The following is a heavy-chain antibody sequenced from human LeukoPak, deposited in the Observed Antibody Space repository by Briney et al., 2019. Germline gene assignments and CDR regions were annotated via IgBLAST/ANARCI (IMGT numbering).Heavy chain of an antibody. CDR3: AKGRDYVWGSYRYYYFDY. CDR2: ISGSGGKT. Sequence: GGSLRLSCAASGFTFSSYAMNWVRQAPGKGLEWVSAISGSGGKTYYADSVKGRFTISRDNSKNTLYLQMNSLRAEDTAVYYCAKGRDYVWGSYRYYYFDYWGQGTLVTVSS. V-gene: IGHV3-23*01. J-gene: IGHJ4*02. CDR1: GFTFSSYA. D-gene: IGHD3-16*02.